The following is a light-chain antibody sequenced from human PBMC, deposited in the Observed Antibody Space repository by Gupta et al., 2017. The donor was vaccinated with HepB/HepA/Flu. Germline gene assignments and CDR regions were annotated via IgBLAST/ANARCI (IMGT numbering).Light chain of an antibody. Sequence: QPVLTQSSSASASLGSSVKLTCTLSSGHSSYIIAWHQQQPGKAPRYLMKLDGSGSYNKGSGVPDRFSGSSSVADRYLTISNLQSEDEADYYCETWDSNIWVFGGGTKLTVL. CDR2: LDGSGSY. J-gene: IGLJ3*02. CDR1: SGHSSYI. CDR3: ETWDSNIWV. V-gene: IGLV4-60*03.